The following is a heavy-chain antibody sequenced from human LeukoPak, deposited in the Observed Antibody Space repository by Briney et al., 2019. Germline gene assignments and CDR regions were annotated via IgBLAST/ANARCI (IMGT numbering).Heavy chain of an antibody. CDR3: ARIWFGESERPQGNYYYMDV. J-gene: IGHJ6*03. V-gene: IGHV1-18*01. CDR2: ISAYNGNT. Sequence: GASVKVSCKASGYTFTSYGISWVRQAPGQGLEWMGWISAYNGNTNYAQKLQGRVTMTTDTSTSTAYMELRSLRSDDTAVYYCARIWFGESERPQGNYYYMDVWGKGTTVTVSS. D-gene: IGHD3-10*01. CDR1: GYTFTSYG.